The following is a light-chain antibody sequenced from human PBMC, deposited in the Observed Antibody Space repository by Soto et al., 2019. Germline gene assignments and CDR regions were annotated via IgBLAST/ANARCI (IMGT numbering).Light chain of an antibody. CDR1: QSVSSR. CDR2: GAS. J-gene: IGKJ1*01. Sequence: EIVMTQSPATLSVSPGERVTLSCRASQSVSSRLAWYHQKPGQSPRLLIYGASTRATGTPARFSGSGSGTEFTLTIRSLKSEDFGLYYCHQYNNFWTFGQGTKLDIK. V-gene: IGKV3-15*01. CDR3: HQYNNFWT.